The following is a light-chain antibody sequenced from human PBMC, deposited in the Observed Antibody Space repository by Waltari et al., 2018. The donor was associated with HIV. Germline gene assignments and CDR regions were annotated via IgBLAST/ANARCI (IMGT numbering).Light chain of an antibody. CDR3: VLYMGGAWV. V-gene: IGLV8-61*01. CDR1: SYSFPPTHY. J-gene: IGLJ3*02. CDR2: STN. Sequence: QTVVTQEPSVSVSPGGTVTLSCALTSYSFPPTHYASWYRQTPGQAPRTLIYSTNVRSSGVPDRFSGSILGNKAALTITGAQADDECHYYCVLYMGGAWVFGGGTKLTVL.